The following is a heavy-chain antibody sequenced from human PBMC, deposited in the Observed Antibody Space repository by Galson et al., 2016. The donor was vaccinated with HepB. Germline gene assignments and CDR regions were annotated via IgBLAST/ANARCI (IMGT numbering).Heavy chain of an antibody. CDR2: VSGRGGST. V-gene: IGHV3-23*01. D-gene: IGHD1-1*01. Sequence: SLRLSCAASGFTFNSYAMSWVRQAPGKGLEWVSIVSGRGGSTYYADSVKGRFTISRDNSKNTLYLQMNSLRAEDTAVYYCAKERRVRRIFDYWGQGTLVTVSS. CDR1: GFTFNSYA. CDR3: AKERRVRRIFDY. J-gene: IGHJ4*02.